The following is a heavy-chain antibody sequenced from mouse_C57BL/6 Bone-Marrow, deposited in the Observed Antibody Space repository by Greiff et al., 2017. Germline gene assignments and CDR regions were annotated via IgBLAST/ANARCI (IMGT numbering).Heavy chain of an antibody. Sequence: QVQLQQPGAELVKPGASVKLSCKASGYTFTSYWMQWVKQRPGQGLEWIGEIDPSDSYTNYNQKFKGKATLTVDTSSSTAYMQLSSLTSEDSAVYYCARSHFITTVVDFDYWGQGTTLTVSS. CDR1: GYTFTSYW. V-gene: IGHV1-50*01. CDR2: IDPSDSYT. J-gene: IGHJ2*01. D-gene: IGHD1-1*01. CDR3: ARSHFITTVVDFDY.